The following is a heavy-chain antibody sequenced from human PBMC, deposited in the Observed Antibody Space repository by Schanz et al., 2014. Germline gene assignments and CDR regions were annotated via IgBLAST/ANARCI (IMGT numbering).Heavy chain of an antibody. V-gene: IGHV3-74*02. D-gene: IGHD5-12*01. Sequence: DVHLLESGGGLVQPGGSLRLSCAASGFTFSSHWMHWVRQDPGKGLVWVARINSVGSNTDYADSVTGRFTISRDNAENTLFLQMNSLRAEDTAVYYCARKVVATIGGYYDNWGQGTLVIVSS. CDR2: INSVGSNT. J-gene: IGHJ4*02. CDR3: ARKVVATIGGYYDN. CDR1: GFTFSSHW.